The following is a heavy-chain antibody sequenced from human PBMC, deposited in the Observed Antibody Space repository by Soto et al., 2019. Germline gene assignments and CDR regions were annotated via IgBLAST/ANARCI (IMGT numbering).Heavy chain of an antibody. D-gene: IGHD3-9*01. J-gene: IGHJ3*02. CDR3: AEDRYDIGMVDAFEI. Sequence: EMQLLESGGDLVQPGGSLRLSCAASGFTLSNYAMTWVRQAPGKGLEYISAISGSGVTTYYADSMKGRFTISRDNSKNTLYLQMNSLRAEDTAVYYCAEDRYDIGMVDAFEIWGQGTMVTVSS. CDR1: GFTLSNYA. V-gene: IGHV3-23*01. CDR2: ISGSGVTT.